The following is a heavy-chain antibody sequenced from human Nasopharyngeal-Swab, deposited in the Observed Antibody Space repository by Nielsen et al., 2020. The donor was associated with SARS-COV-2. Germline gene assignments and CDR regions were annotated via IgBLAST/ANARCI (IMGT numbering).Heavy chain of an antibody. D-gene: IGHD2-2*01. V-gene: IGHV4-31*02. J-gene: IGHJ6*02. CDR2: IYYSGST. CDR3: ARGRYCSSTSCFDYYGMDV. Sequence: WIRQPPGKGLEWIGYIYYSGSTYYNPSLKSRVTISVDTSKNQFSLKLSSVTAADTAVYCCARGRYCSSTSCFDYYGMDVWGQGTTVTVSS.